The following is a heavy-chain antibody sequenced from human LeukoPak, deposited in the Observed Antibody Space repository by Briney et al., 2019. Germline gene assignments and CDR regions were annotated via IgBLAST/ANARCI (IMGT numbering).Heavy chain of an antibody. CDR2: INPNSGGT. Sequence: ASVKVSCKASGYTFTGYFMHWVRQAPGQGLEWMGWINPNSGGTNYAQKFQGRVTMTRDTPVSTAYMELSRLRSDDTAVYYCARDATTYCGGDCYHNYWGQGTLVTVSS. CDR3: ARDATTYCGGDCYHNY. D-gene: IGHD2-21*02. J-gene: IGHJ4*02. V-gene: IGHV1-2*02. CDR1: GYTFTGYF.